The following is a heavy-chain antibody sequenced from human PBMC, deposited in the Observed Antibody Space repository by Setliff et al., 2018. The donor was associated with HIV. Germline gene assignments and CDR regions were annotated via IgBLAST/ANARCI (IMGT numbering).Heavy chain of an antibody. V-gene: IGHV4-34*01. D-gene: IGHD3-10*01. CDR2: INHSGST. CDR1: GGSFSGYY. Sequence: SETLSLTCAVYGGSFSGYYWSWIRQPPGKGLEWIGEINHSGSTNYKPSLKSRVTISVDTSKNQFSLKLSSVTAADTAVYYCATYADRESNRFDPWGQGILVTVSS. CDR3: ATYADRESNRFDP. J-gene: IGHJ5*02.